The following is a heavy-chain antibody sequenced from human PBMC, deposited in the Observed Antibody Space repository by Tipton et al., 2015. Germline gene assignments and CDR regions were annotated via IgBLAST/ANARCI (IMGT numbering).Heavy chain of an antibody. D-gene: IGHD1-26*01. J-gene: IGHJ5*02. CDR3: ARRLFSDRSPFDP. CDR2: MYYSGST. Sequence: TLSLTCSVSGGSISSGSHYWGWIRQPPGQGLEWIGKMYYSGSTYYNSSLKSRVTISIDTSENQFSLNLSPVTAADTAVYYCARRLFSDRSPFDPWGQGTLVTVSS. CDR1: GGSISSGSHY. V-gene: IGHV4-39*01.